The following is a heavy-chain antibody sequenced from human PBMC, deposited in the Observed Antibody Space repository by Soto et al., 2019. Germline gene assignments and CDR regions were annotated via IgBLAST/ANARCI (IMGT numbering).Heavy chain of an antibody. V-gene: IGHV4-59*01. CDR2: IYYSGST. CDR3: ARAEAQYYYDSSGPQACAFDI. J-gene: IGHJ3*02. D-gene: IGHD3-22*01. Sequence: PPETLSLTCTVSGGSISSYYWSWIRQPPGKGLEWIGYIYYSGSTNYNPSLKSRVTISVDTSKNQFSLKLSSVTAADTAVYYCARAEAQYYYDSSGPQACAFDIWGQGTMVTVSS. CDR1: GGSISSYY.